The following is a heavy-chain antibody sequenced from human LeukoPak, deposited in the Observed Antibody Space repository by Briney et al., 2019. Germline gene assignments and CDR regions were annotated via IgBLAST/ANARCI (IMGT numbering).Heavy chain of an antibody. Sequence: GGSLRLSCAASGFTFSSYAMNWSRKAPGKGLEWVSSISSSTYIYYTDSMKGRFTISRDNAKNSLYLQMNSLRAEDTAVYYCARDSTRFDYWGQGTLVTVSS. J-gene: IGHJ4*02. CDR3: ARDSTRFDY. V-gene: IGHV3-21*01. CDR2: ISSSTYI. CDR1: GFTFSSYA.